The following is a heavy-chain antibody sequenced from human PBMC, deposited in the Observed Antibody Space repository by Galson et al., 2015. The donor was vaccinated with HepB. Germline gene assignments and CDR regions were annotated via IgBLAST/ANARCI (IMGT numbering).Heavy chain of an antibody. D-gene: IGHD5-18*01. CDR2: FNWNSGRL. J-gene: IGHJ4*02. CDR3: ARGSLVETTMYFDY. Sequence: SLRLYCAASGFSFDDYAMHWVRQAPGKGLEWVSSFNWNSGRLGYADSVKGRFTISRDNAKNSLYLQMNSLRAEDTAFYYCARGSLVETTMYFDYWGQGTLVTVSS. CDR1: GFSFDDYA. V-gene: IGHV3-9*01.